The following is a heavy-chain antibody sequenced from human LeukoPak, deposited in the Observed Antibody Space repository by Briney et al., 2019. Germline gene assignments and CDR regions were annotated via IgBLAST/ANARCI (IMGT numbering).Heavy chain of an antibody. D-gene: IGHD3-16*02. CDR3: AKDLIRDTGILIPGH. CDR2: INWNSGSI. J-gene: IGHJ4*02. Sequence: GGSLRLSCAASGFSFSSYAMTWARQAPVKGLEWVSGINWNSGSIAYADSVKGRFTISRDNAENSLYLQMNSLTVEDTALYYCAKDLIRDTGILIPGHWGQGTQVTVSS. V-gene: IGHV3-9*01. CDR1: GFSFSSYA.